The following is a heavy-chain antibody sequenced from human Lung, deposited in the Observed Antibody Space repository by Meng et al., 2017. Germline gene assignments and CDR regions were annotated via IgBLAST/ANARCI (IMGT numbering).Heavy chain of an antibody. CDR3: ARGPTTMAHDFDY. CDR2: INHSVSS. V-gene: IGHV4-34*01. CDR1: GGSSSDYD. Sequence: QVHVQAVGACLWMPSDTLTLTCAVSGGSSSDYDWSLIRQPPGKGLEWVGEINHSVSSNYNPYLESRATISVDTSHNNLSLKLSSVTAADSAVYYFARGPTTMAHDFDYWGQGTLVTVSS. D-gene: IGHD4-11*01. J-gene: IGHJ4*02.